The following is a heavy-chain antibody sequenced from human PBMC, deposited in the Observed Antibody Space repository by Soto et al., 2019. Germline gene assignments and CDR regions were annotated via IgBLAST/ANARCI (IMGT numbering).Heavy chain of an antibody. CDR2: ISYDGSNK. J-gene: IGHJ2*01. D-gene: IGHD7-27*01. Sequence: QVQLVESGGGAVQPGRSLRLSCAASGFTFSSYGMHWVRQAPGKGLEWVAVISYDGSNKYYADSVKGRFTISRDNSKNTLYLQMNSLRAEDTAVYYCAKGASTGNWYFDLWGRGTLVTVSS. CDR1: GFTFSSYG. CDR3: AKGASTGNWYFDL. V-gene: IGHV3-30*18.